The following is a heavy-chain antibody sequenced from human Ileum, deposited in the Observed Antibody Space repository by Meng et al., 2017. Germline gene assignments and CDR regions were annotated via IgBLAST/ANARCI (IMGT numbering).Heavy chain of an antibody. V-gene: IGHV2-5*02. CDR1: GFSLATSGVS. CDR2: NYWDDDK. CDR3: AHSPQGYFDY. J-gene: IGHJ4*02. Sequence: QITLKETGPALVKATQTLTLTCNFSGFSLATSGVSVAWIRQPPGEALEWLALNYWDDDKRYSPSLKNRLAITKDTSKNQVVLTVTNMDPMDTGTYYCAHSPQGYFDYWGPGTLVTVSS.